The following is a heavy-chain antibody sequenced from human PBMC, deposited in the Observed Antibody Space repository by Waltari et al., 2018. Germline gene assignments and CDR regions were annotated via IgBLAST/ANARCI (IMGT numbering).Heavy chain of an antibody. Sequence: QVQLVQSGAEVKKPGASVKVSCKVSGYTLTELSMHWVRQAPGKGLEWMGGFDPEDGETIYAQKFQGRVTMTEDTSTDTAYMELSSLRSEDMAVYYCATDPTITFGGVIVIEGAFDIWGQGTMVTVSS. J-gene: IGHJ3*02. CDR3: ATDPTITFGGVIVIEGAFDI. V-gene: IGHV1-24*01. D-gene: IGHD3-16*02. CDR1: GYTLTELS. CDR2: FDPEDGET.